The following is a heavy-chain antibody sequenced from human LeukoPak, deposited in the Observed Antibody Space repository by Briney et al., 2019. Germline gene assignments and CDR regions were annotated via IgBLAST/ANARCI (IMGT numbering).Heavy chain of an antibody. CDR1: GGTFSSYA. V-gene: IGHV1-69*05. CDR3: ASGVVVTAIPRKNGGYYYMNV. CDR2: IIPISGTA. J-gene: IGHJ6*03. D-gene: IGHD2-21*02. Sequence: ASVKVSCKASGGTFSSYAISWVRQAPGQGLEWMGGIIPISGTANYAQKFQGRVTITTDESTSTAYMELSSLRSEDTAVYYCASGVVVTAIPRKNGGYYYMNVWGKGTTVTVSS.